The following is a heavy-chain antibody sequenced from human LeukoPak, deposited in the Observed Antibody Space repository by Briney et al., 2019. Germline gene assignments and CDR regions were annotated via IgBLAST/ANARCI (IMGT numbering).Heavy chain of an antibody. CDR2: IYYSGST. Sequence: PSETLSLTCTVSGSSISSSSYYWGWIRQPPGKGLEWIGSIYYSGSTYYNPSLRSRVTISVDTSKNQFSLKLSSVTAADTAVYYCASIAARFFDYWGQGTLVTVSS. CDR3: ASIAARFFDY. D-gene: IGHD6-6*01. V-gene: IGHV4-39*01. J-gene: IGHJ4*02. CDR1: GSSISSSSYY.